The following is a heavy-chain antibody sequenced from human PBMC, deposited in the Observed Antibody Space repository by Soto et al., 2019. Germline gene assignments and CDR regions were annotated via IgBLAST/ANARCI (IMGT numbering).Heavy chain of an antibody. D-gene: IGHD6-19*01. J-gene: IGHJ4*02. CDR1: GFTFRSYW. V-gene: IGHV3-74*03. CDR2: ISKDGSSA. CDR3: ARPYVSSGWSKVDS. Sequence: GGSLRLSCAASGFTFRSYWMYWVRQAPGKGLMWVSRISKDGSSATYADSVKGRFTVSRDNAKNTLYLQMSSLRAEDTAIYYCARPYVSSGWSKVDSWGQGTLVTVSS.